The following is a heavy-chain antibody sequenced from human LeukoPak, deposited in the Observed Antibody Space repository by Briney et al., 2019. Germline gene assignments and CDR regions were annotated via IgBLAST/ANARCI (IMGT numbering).Heavy chain of an antibody. J-gene: IGHJ5*02. CDR1: GGTFISYA. Sequence: GASVKVSCKASGGTFISYAISWVRQAPGQGLEWMGGIIPIFGTANYAQKFQGRVTITADKSTSTAYMELSSLRSEDTAVYYCARDSPHIPYCTNGVCYSHNWFDPWGQGTLVTVSS. V-gene: IGHV1-69*06. D-gene: IGHD2-8*01. CDR2: IIPIFGTA. CDR3: ARDSPHIPYCTNGVCYSHNWFDP.